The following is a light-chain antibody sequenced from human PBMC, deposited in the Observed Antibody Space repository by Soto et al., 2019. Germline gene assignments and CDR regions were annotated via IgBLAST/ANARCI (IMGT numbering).Light chain of an antibody. J-gene: IGKJ2*02. CDR1: QGISSY. V-gene: IGKV1-9*01. CDR3: QQYNSFPWT. Sequence: IQLTQSPSSLSASVGDRVTITCRASQGISSYLAWYQQKPGKAPKLLIYAASTLQSGVPSRFSGSGSGTDFTLTISSLQPEDFATYYCQQYNSFPWTFGQGTYLEIK. CDR2: AAS.